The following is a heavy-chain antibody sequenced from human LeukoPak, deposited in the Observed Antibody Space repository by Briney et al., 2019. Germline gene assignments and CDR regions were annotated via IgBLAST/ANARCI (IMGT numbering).Heavy chain of an antibody. CDR2: ISAYNGNT. J-gene: IGHJ4*02. V-gene: IGHV1-18*01. CDR1: GYTFTSYG. D-gene: IGHD3-3*01. CDR3: ARDYGITIFGVVTGPDY. Sequence: GASVKVSCKASGYTFTSYGISWVRQAPGQGLEWMGWISAYNGNTNYAQKLQGRVTVTTDTSTSTAYMELRSLRSDDTAVYYCARDYGITIFGVVTGPDYWGQGTLVTVSS.